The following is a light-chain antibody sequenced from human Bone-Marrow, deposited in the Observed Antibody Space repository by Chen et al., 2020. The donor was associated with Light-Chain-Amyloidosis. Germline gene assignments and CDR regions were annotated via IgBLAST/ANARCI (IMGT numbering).Light chain of an antibody. J-gene: IGLJ3*02. CDR1: SSNIGSNY. Sequence: QSVLTQPTSASGTPGQRVNISGSGSSSNIGSNYVYWYQQLPGTAPKLLIYRNNQRPSGVPDRFAGSKSGTSASLAISGLRSEDEADYYCAAWDDSLSGRVFGGGTKLTVL. V-gene: IGLV1-47*01. CDR3: AAWDDSLSGRV. CDR2: RNN.